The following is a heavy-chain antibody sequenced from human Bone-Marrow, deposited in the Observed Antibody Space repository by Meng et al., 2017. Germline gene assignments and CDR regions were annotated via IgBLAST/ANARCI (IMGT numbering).Heavy chain of an antibody. J-gene: IGHJ4*02. CDR1: GFTISRYE. CDR3: ARVDSSGCD. D-gene: IGHD6-25*01. CDR2: INADEAI. Sequence: GGSLRLSCATSGFTISRYELDWVRRAPWKGLEWISFINADEAIHYADSVRGRFTISRDNAMNSVFLQMNSLRVEDTAIYYCARVDSSGCDWGQGTLGTVSS. V-gene: IGHV3-69-1*02.